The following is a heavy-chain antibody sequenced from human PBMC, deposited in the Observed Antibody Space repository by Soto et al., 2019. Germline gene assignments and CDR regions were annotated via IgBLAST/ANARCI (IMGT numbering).Heavy chain of an antibody. D-gene: IGHD2-15*01. CDR2: INSDGSVS. Sequence: EVQLVESGGGLVQPGGSLRLSCAASGFTFSNYWMYWVRQAPGKGLEWVSRINSDGSVSSYADSVKGRLTISRDNVKNTLYLQMDSLREEDTAVYYCARGDCVGGTCYSLAGTFYSYMDVWGKGTTVTVFS. V-gene: IGHV3-74*02. CDR3: ARGDCVGGTCYSLAGTFYSYMDV. J-gene: IGHJ6*03. CDR1: GFTFSNYW.